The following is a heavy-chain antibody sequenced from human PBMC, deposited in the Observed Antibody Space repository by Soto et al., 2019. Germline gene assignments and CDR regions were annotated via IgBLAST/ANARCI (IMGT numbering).Heavy chain of an antibody. V-gene: IGHV1-3*01. CDR2: VNAGNGNT. Sequence: ASVTVSCKASGYTFTSYAVHWVRQAPGQRLEWMGWVNAGNGNTKYSQKFQGRVTITRDTSASTAYMEMSSLRSEDTAVYYCARDPDYGDYGTSPADDYWGQGTLVTVSS. J-gene: IGHJ4*02. CDR3: ARDPDYGDYGTSPADDY. CDR1: GYTFTSYA. D-gene: IGHD4-17*01.